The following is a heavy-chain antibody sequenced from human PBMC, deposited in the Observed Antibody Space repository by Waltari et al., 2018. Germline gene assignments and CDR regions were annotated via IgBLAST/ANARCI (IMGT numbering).Heavy chain of an antibody. CDR1: GGIFTSFA. CDR2: IVPQFNAA. CDR3: ARAFTPSTTFYMDV. Sequence: QAHLVQSGTEVKKPGSSVTVSCKASGGIFTSFAISWVRQAPGQGLEWMGGIVPQFNAATYGHKFQGRVTISADESTSTSYMELTGLTSEDTAVYYCARAFTPSTTFYMDVWGKGTTVTVSS. J-gene: IGHJ6*03. D-gene: IGHD2-2*01. V-gene: IGHV1-69*12.